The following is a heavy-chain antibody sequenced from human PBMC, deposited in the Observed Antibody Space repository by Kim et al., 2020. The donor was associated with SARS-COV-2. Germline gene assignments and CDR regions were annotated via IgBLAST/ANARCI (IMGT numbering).Heavy chain of an antibody. Sequence: GESLKISCKGSGYSFTSYWISWVRQMPGKGLEWMGRIDPSDSYTNYSPSFQGHVTISADKSISTAYLQWSSLKASDTAMYYCARPVAQDGVVMYYFDYWGQGTLVTVSS. J-gene: IGHJ4*02. V-gene: IGHV5-10-1*01. CDR1: GYSFTSYW. CDR2: IDPSDSYT. CDR3: ARPVAQDGVVMYYFDY. D-gene: IGHD3-3*01.